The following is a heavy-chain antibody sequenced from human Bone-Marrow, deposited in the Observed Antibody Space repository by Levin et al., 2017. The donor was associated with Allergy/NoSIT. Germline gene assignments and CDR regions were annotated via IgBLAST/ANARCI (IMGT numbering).Heavy chain of an antibody. Sequence: AASVKVSCQASGDTFTNYVISWVRQAPGQGHQWVGGFFPDFSSTIYAQNFQGRVTITADESTNTAYLDLRGLTSEDTAVYFCTFTKEFWTTQQKGTYNYYTFDLWGQGTTVIVSS. D-gene: IGHD3/OR15-3a*01. CDR1: GDTFTNYV. CDR2: FFPDFSST. J-gene: IGHJ6*02. V-gene: IGHV1-69*13. CDR3: TFTKEFWTTQQKGTYNYYTFDL.